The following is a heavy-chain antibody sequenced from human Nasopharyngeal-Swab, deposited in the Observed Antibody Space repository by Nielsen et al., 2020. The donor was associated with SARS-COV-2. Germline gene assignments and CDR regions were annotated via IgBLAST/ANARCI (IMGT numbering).Heavy chain of an antibody. J-gene: IGHJ5*02. CDR1: GYTFTSYA. V-gene: IGHV1-3*01. CDR2: INDGYDNT. D-gene: IGHD3-16*01. Sequence: ASVKVSCKASGYTFTSYAMHWVRQAPGQRPEWMGWINDGYDNTKYLQKFPGRVTITRDTSASTAYMELSSLRSEDTAVYYCARGGSSLGAKLEDPWGQGTLVIVSS. CDR3: ARGGSSLGAKLEDP.